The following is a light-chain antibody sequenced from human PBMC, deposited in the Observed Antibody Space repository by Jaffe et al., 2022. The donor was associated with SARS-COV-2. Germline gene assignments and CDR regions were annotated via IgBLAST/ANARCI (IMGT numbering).Light chain of an antibody. Sequence: EIVMTQSPATLSVSPGERATLSCRASQSVSSKLAWYQQKPGQPPRLLIYGASTRATGIPARFSGSGSGTEFTLTISSLQSEDFTVYHCQQYNNWPWTFGQGTKVEIK. CDR3: QQYNNWPWT. V-gene: IGKV3-15*01. CDR2: GAS. CDR1: QSVSSK. J-gene: IGKJ1*01.